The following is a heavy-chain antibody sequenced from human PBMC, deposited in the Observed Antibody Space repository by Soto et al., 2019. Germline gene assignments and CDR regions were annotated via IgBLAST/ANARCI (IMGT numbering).Heavy chain of an antibody. CDR2: FSGSSRDT. V-gene: IGHV3-11*06. Sequence: GGNLRLACAASVLNFSGHDMNCIRQAPEKGLEWVSYFSGSSRDTNFADSVRGRFTISRDNAQNSLYLQMNSLRAEDTAVYYCARHASGWDYNDYRGRGTSVTVS. CDR3: ARHASGWDYNDY. J-gene: IGHJ4*02. D-gene: IGHD6-19*01. CDR1: VLNFSGHD.